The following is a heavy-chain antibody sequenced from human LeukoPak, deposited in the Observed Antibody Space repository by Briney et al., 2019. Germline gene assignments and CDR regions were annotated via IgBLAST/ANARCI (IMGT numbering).Heavy chain of an antibody. CDR1: GGSITSSGYY. CDR2: IYYAGGT. J-gene: IGHJ4*02. D-gene: IGHD5-18*01. V-gene: IGHV4-39*01. CDR3: ARRTAMVDFDY. Sequence: SETLSLTCTVSGGSITSSGYYWGWIRQPPGKGLEWVGSIYYAGGTYYNPSLKSRVTISVDTSKNQFSLKLSSVTAADTAVYYCARRTAMVDFDYWGQGTLVTVSS.